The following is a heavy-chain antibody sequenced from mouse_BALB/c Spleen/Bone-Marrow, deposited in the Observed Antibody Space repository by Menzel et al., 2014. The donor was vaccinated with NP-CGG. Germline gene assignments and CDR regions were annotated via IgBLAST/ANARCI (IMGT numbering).Heavy chain of an antibody. Sequence: QAQLKESGAELVKPGASVKLSCKASGYTFSNYYMYWVKQRPGLGLEWIGESNPSNGGSNFNEKFKSKATLTVDKSSSTAYMQLSSLTSEDSAVYYCTRSNYGYWYFDVWGAGTTVTVSS. CDR2: SNPSNGGS. CDR1: GYTFSNYY. CDR3: TRSNYGYWYFDV. V-gene: IGHV1S81*02. D-gene: IGHD1-1*01. J-gene: IGHJ1*01.